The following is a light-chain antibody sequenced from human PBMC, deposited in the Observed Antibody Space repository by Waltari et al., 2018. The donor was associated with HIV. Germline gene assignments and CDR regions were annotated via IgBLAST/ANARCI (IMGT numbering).Light chain of an antibody. V-gene: IGKV1-39*01. Sequence: DINMTQSPSSLSASVGDRVTISCRTSQNVINYLNWYHQRPGKAPTLLIFGASTVQDGVSSRFSGSGSGTDFTLSIAGLQPEDIGTYYCQQTFSPLRTFGPGT. CDR2: GAS. CDR3: QQTFSPLRT. J-gene: IGKJ3*01. CDR1: QNVINY.